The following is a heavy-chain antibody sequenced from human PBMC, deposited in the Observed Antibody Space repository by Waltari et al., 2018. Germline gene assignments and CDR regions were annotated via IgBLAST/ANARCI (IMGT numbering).Heavy chain of an antibody. Sequence: EVQLLESGGGLVQPGGSLRLSCAASGFTFRSYAMSWVRQAPGKGLEWVSAISGSGGSTYYADSVKGRFTISRDNSKNTLYLQMNSLRAEDTAVYYCAKDPVSVDAFDIWGQGTMVTVSS. CDR1: GFTFRSYA. CDR3: AKDPVSVDAFDI. J-gene: IGHJ3*02. CDR2: ISGSGGST. V-gene: IGHV3-23*01.